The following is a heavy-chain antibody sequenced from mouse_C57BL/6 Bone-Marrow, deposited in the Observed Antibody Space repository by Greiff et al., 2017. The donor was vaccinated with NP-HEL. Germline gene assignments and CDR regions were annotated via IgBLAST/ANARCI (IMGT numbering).Heavy chain of an antibody. Sequence: QVQLQQPGAELVMPGASVKLSCKASGYTFTSYWMHWVKQRPGQGLEWIGEIDPSDSYTNYNQKFKGKSTLTVDKSSSTAYMQLSSLTSEDSAVYYCARGIYYDYDVGWCAYWGQGTLVTVSA. CDR3: ARGIYYDYDVGWCAY. CDR1: GYTFTSYW. V-gene: IGHV1-69*01. D-gene: IGHD2-4*01. CDR2: IDPSDSYT. J-gene: IGHJ3*01.